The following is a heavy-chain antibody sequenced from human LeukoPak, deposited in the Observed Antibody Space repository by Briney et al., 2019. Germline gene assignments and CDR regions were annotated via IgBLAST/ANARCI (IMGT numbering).Heavy chain of an antibody. CDR1: GFTFSSYG. Sequence: GGSLRLSCAASGFTFSSYGMHWVRQAPGKGLEWVAVISYDGSNKYYADSVKGRFTISRDNSKNTLYLQMNSLRAEDTAVYYCAKDRGYCSSTSCSRSFLYGMDVWGQGTTVTVSS. CDR2: ISYDGSNK. CDR3: AKDRGYCSSTSCSRSFLYGMDV. J-gene: IGHJ6*02. D-gene: IGHD2-2*01. V-gene: IGHV3-30*18.